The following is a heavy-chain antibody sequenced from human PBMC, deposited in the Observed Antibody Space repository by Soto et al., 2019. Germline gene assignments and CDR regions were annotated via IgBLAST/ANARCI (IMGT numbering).Heavy chain of an antibody. CDR2: IYYTGNS. Sequence: QVQLQESGPELVKSSQTLSLTCTVSNGSISTNGHYWTWIRQRPGKGLEWIAYIYYTGNSYYNPSLKXRXTXXIDTSKTQFSLTLRSVTAADTAVYYCAREQWGFDSWGQGTLVTVSS. CDR3: AREQWGFDS. V-gene: IGHV4-31*03. J-gene: IGHJ4*02. CDR1: NGSISTNGHY. D-gene: IGHD6-19*01.